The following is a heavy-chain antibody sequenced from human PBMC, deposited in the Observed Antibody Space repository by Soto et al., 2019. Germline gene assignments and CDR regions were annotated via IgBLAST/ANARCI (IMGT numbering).Heavy chain of an antibody. D-gene: IGHD6-19*01. CDR1: GFTFSSYA. CDR3: ARDNQQWLEGLIGY. CDR2: ISYDGSNK. J-gene: IGHJ4*02. V-gene: IGHV3-30-3*01. Sequence: QVQLVESGGGVVEPGRSLRLSCAASGFTFSSYAMHWVRQAPGKGLQWVAVISYDGSNKYYADSVKGRFTISRDNSKNTLYLQMNSLRAEDTAVYYCARDNQQWLEGLIGYWGQGTLVTVSS.